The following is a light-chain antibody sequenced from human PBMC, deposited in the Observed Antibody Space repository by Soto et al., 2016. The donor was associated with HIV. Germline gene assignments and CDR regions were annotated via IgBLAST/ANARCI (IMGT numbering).Light chain of an antibody. V-gene: IGKV2-30*02. CDR2: QAS. J-gene: IGKJ1*01. CDR1: QSLVHSDGNSY. Sequence: DVVMTQSPLSLPVTLGQPASISCRSSQSLVHSDGNSYLTWFHQRPGQSPRRLIYQASKRDSGVPGRFSGSGSGTDFTLKISRVEAEDVGVYYCMQGKYWRTFGQGTKVDIK. CDR3: MQGKYWRT.